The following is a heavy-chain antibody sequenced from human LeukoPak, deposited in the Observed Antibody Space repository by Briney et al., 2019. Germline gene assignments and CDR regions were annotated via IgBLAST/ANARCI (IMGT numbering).Heavy chain of an antibody. D-gene: IGHD2-2*02. V-gene: IGHV3-21*01. J-gene: IGHJ3*02. CDR1: GFTFSSYS. Sequence: GGSLRLSCAASGFTFSSYSMNWVRQAPGKGLEWVSSISSSSYIYYADSVKGRFTISRDNAKNSLYLQMNSLRAEDTAVYYCARATYCSSTSCYKGNAFDIWGQGTMVTVSS. CDR2: ISSSSYI. CDR3: ARATYCSSTSCYKGNAFDI.